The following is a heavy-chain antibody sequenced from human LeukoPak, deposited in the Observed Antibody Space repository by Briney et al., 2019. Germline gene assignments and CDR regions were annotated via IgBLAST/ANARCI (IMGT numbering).Heavy chain of an antibody. Sequence: GGSLRLSCAASGFTFSSYWMNWVRQAPGKGLEWVSYISSSGSTIYYADSVKGRFTISRDNAKNSLYLQMNSLRAEDTAVYYCARLPFGYDFWSGPFDYWGQGTLVTVSS. D-gene: IGHD3-3*01. CDR2: ISSSGSTI. V-gene: IGHV3-48*03. CDR3: ARLPFGYDFWSGPFDY. CDR1: GFTFSSYW. J-gene: IGHJ4*02.